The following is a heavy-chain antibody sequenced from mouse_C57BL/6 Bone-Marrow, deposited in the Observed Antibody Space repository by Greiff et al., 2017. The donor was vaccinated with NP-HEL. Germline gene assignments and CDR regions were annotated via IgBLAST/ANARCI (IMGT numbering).Heavy chain of an antibody. CDR1: GFTFSDYY. V-gene: IGHV5-12*01. CDR3: ARHYYYGSSPYYAMDY. D-gene: IGHD1-1*01. J-gene: IGHJ4*01. Sequence: EVQVVESGGGLVQPGGSLKLSCAASGFTFSDYYMYWVRQTPEKRLEWVAYISNGGGSTYYPDTVKGRFTISRDNAKNTLYLQMSRLKSEDTAMYYCARHYYYGSSPYYAMDYWGQGTSVTVSS. CDR2: ISNGGGST.